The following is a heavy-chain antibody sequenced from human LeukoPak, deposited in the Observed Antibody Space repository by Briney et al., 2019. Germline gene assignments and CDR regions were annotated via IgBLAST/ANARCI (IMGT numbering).Heavy chain of an antibody. CDR1: GGSISSSSYY. J-gene: IGHJ6*03. CDR2: IYYSGST. CDR3: ARSSTVVVPAATYYYYYMDV. Sequence: PSETLSLTCTVSGGSISSSSYYWGWIRQPPGKGLEWIGSIYYSGSTYYNPSLKSRVTISVDTSKNQFSLKLSSVTAADTAVYYCARSSTVVVPAATYYYYYMDVWGKGTTVTISS. V-gene: IGHV4-39*07. D-gene: IGHD2-2*01.